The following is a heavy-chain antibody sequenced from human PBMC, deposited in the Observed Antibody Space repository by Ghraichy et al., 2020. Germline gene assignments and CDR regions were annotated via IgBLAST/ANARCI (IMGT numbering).Heavy chain of an antibody. J-gene: IGHJ2*01. CDR1: GGSISSSSYY. Sequence: SETLSLTCTVSGGSISSSSYYWGWLRQPPGQGLEWIGSIYYSGSTYYNPSLNRLVTISVDTSKNQFSLKLSSVTAADTAVYYCATLGVEMATITDWYFDLWGRGTLVNVSS. CDR3: ATLGVEMATITDWYFDL. D-gene: IGHD5-24*01. V-gene: IGHV4-39*01. CDR2: IYYSGST.